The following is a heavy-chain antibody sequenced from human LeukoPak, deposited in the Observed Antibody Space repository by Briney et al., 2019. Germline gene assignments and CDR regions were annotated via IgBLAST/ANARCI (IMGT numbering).Heavy chain of an antibody. CDR3: AREEVGATTQTFDY. CDR1: GYSISSGYY. CDR2: IYHSGST. D-gene: IGHD1-26*01. V-gene: IGHV4-38-2*02. J-gene: IGHJ4*02. Sequence: SETLSLTCTVSGYSISSGYYWGWIRQPPGKGLEWIGSIYHSGSTYYNPSLKSRVTISVDRSKNQFSLKLSSVTAADTAVYYCAREEVGATTQTFDYWGQGTLVTVSS.